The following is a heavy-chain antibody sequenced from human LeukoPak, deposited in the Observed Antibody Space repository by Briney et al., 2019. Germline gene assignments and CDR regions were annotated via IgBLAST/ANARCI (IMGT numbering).Heavy chain of an antibody. J-gene: IGHJ4*02. V-gene: IGHV1-2*02. CDR1: GGTFSSYA. CDR2: INPNSGGT. Sequence: ASVKVSCKASGGTFSSYAISWVRQAPGQGLEWMGWINPNSGGTNYAQKFQGRVTMTRDTSISTAYMELSRLRSDDTAVYYCARVGYSSGWYRLDYWGQGTLVTVSS. D-gene: IGHD6-19*01. CDR3: ARVGYSSGWYRLDY.